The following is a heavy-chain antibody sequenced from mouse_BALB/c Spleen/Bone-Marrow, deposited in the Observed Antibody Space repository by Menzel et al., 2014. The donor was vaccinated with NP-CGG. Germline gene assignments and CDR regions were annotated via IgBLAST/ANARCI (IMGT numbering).Heavy chain of an antibody. V-gene: IGHV14-3*02. CDR1: GFNIKDTY. CDR3: ARWLLPYGLDY. CDR2: IDPANGNT. Sequence: VQLQQSGAEFVKPGASVKLSCTASGFNIKDTYMHWVKQRPEQGLEWIGKIDPANGNTKYDPKFQGKATITADTSSNTAYLQLSSLTSEDTAVYYCARWLLPYGLDYWGQGTSVTVSS. D-gene: IGHD2-3*01. J-gene: IGHJ4*01.